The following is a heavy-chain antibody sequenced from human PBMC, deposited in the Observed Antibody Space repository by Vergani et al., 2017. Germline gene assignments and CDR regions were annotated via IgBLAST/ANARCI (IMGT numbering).Heavy chain of an antibody. D-gene: IGHD6-19*01. CDR2: IHYSENT. J-gene: IGHJ5*02. V-gene: IGHV4-59*11. CDR1: FASIRNLY. Sequence: QVQLQESGPGLVKSSETLSLTCSVSFASIRNLYCNWIRQPPGKGLEWIGSIHYSENTNYNPSLTTRVTISVDTSKNQFSLTLTSVTAADTAVCYCASDTHSGQRADRWGQGILVTVTS. CDR3: ASDTHSGQRADR.